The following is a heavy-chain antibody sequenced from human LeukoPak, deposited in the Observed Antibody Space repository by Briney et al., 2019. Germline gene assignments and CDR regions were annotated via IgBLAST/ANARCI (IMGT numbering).Heavy chain of an antibody. J-gene: IGHJ3*02. CDR2: ISGSGAST. Sequence: GGSPRLSCAASGFTFNSYAMSWVRQAPGKGLEWVSAISGSGASTYYADSVKGRFTIYSLRAEDTAAHYCAKGVYSGSYRDAFDIWGQGTMVTVSS. V-gene: IGHV3-23*01. CDR3: DI. D-gene: IGHD1-26*01. CDR1: GFTFNSYA.